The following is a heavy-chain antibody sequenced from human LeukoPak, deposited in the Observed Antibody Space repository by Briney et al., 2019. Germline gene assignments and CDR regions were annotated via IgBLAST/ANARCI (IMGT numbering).Heavy chain of an antibody. Sequence: AGGSLRLSCPASGFTFSDYYMTWIRQAPGKGLEWVSYISSSGSAVYYADSVKGRFTISRDNAKNSLYLQMNSLRAEDTAVYYCARAVIGGPFFDYWGQGTLVTVSS. CDR3: ARAVIGGPFFDY. CDR1: GFTFSDYY. V-gene: IGHV3-11*01. J-gene: IGHJ4*02. CDR2: ISSSGSAV. D-gene: IGHD2/OR15-2a*01.